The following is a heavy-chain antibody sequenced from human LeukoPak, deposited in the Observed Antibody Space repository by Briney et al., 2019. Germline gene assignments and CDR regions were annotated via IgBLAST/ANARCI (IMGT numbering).Heavy chain of an antibody. CDR3: AKVYSGYGHFDY. Sequence: PGGSLRLSCAASGFTFSSYGMHWVRQAPGKGLEWVAVISYDGSNKYYADSVKGRFTISRDSSKNTLYLQMNSLRAEDTAVYYCAKVYSGYGHFDYWGQGTLVTVSS. CDR2: ISYDGSNK. V-gene: IGHV3-30*18. J-gene: IGHJ4*02. CDR1: GFTFSSYG. D-gene: IGHD5-12*01.